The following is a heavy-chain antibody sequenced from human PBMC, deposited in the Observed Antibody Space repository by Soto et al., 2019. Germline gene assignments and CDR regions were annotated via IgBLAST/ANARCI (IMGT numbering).Heavy chain of an antibody. CDR2: MNPNSGNT. CDR1: GYTFTSYD. J-gene: IGHJ4*02. V-gene: IGHV1-8*01. D-gene: IGHD6-13*01. CDR3: SRGSTDFDY. Sequence: QVQLLQSRAEVKKPGASVKVSCKASGYTFTSYDINWVLQATGQGLEWMGWMNPNSGNTGYAHKFQGRVTMTRNTSISTAYMELSSLRSEDTAVYYCSRGSTDFDYWGQGTLVTVSS.